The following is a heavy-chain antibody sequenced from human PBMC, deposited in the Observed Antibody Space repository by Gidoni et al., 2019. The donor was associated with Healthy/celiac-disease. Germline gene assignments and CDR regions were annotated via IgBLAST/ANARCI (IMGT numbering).Heavy chain of an antibody. CDR1: GFSLSTSGVG. Sequence: QITLKESGPTLVTPTQTLTLTCTFSGFSLSTSGVGVGWIRQPPGKALEWLALIYWDDDKRYSPSLKSRLTITKDTSKNQVVLTMTNMDPVDTATYYCAHSMSTTGTTSRGYYYYYYGMDVWGQGTTVTVSS. J-gene: IGHJ6*02. CDR2: IYWDDDK. V-gene: IGHV2-5*02. D-gene: IGHD1-1*01. CDR3: AHSMSTTGTTSRGYYYYYYGMDV.